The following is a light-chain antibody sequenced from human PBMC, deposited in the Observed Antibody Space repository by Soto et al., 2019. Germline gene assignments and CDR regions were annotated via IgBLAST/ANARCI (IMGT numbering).Light chain of an antibody. CDR2: AAS. V-gene: IGKV1-27*01. CDR1: QGMSNY. J-gene: IGKJ1*01. Sequence: DIQMTQSPSSLSASVGDRVTLTCRASQGMSNYLAWYQQRPGKVPKLLIYAASTLQSGVPSRFSGSGSGTDFTLTISSLQPEDVATYYCQKYNSAPWTFGQGTKVEIK. CDR3: QKYNSAPWT.